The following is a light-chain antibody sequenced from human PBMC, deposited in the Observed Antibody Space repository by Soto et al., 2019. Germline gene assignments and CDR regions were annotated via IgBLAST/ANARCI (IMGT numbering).Light chain of an antibody. CDR3: QQYAAWPRA. V-gene: IGKV3-15*01. CDR2: GAS. Sequence: EVVLTQSPATLSVSPGERATLSCRASESVRTSLAGYQQKPGRSPSLLIFGASTRATGLPARFSGSGSGEAFTHTISSLQSEDFAVYYCQQYAAWPRAFGQGNKLELK. CDR1: ESVRTS. J-gene: IGKJ1*01.